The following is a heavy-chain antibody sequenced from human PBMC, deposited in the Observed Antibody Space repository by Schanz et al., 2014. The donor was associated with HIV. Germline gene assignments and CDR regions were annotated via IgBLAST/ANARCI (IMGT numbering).Heavy chain of an antibody. J-gene: IGHJ6*02. Sequence: QEQLVESGGGVVQPGKSLRLSCAASGFTFSSYGMHWVRQAPGKGLEWVAVIWYDGSNKYYTDSVKGRFTISRDSSKNTLYLQMNSLRAEDTAVYYCARDAASHSYGSTMDVWGQGTTVTVSS. D-gene: IGHD5-18*01. CDR2: IWYDGSNK. CDR1: GFTFSSYG. CDR3: ARDAASHSYGSTMDV. V-gene: IGHV3-33*01.